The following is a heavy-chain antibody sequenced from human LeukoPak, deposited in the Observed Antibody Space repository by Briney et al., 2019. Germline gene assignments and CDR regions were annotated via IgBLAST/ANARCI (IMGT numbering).Heavy chain of an antibody. CDR2: IKQDGSEK. CDR3: AKDIHGSGNYAFDI. Sequence: PGGSLRLSCAASGFTFSSYWMSWVRQAPGKGLEWVANIKQDGSEKYYVDSVKGRFTISRDNAKNSLYLQMNSLRAEDTALYYCAKDIHGSGNYAFDIWGQGTMVTVSS. J-gene: IGHJ3*02. V-gene: IGHV3-7*03. D-gene: IGHD3-10*01. CDR1: GFTFSSYW.